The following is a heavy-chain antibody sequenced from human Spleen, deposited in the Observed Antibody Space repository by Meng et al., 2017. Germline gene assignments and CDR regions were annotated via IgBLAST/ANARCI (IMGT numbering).Heavy chain of an antibody. J-gene: IGHJ3*02. CDR3: ATATGYTSGWYSGAHDAFDI. V-gene: IGHV3-53*01. D-gene: IGHD6-19*01. CDR2: IYSGGST. Sequence: GESLKISCAASGFTVSSNYMSWVRQAPGKGLEWVSVIYSGGSTYYADSVKGRFTISRDNSKNTLYLQMNSLRAEDTAVYHCATATGYTSGWYSGAHDAFDIWGQGTMVTVSS. CDR1: GFTVSSNY.